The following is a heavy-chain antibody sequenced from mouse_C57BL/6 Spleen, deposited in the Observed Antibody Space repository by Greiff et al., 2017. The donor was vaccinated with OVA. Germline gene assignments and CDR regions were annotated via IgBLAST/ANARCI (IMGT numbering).Heavy chain of an antibody. CDR2: INPNNGGT. Sequence: VQLQQSGPELVKPGASVKISCKASGYTFTDYYMNWVKQSHGKSLEWIGDINPNNGGTSYNQKFKGKATLTVDKSSSTAYMELRSLTSEDSAVYYCARALLLRTDYWGKGTTLTVSS. J-gene: IGHJ2*01. D-gene: IGHD1-1*01. CDR3: ARALLLRTDY. V-gene: IGHV1-26*01. CDR1: GYTFTDYY.